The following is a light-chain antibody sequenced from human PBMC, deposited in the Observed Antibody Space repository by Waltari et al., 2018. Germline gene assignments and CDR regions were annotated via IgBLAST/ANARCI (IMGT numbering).Light chain of an antibody. V-gene: IGKV3-20*01. CDR2: GAS. J-gene: IGKJ1*01. CDR3: QHYVSLPAT. CDR1: QSVSRT. Sequence: EIVLTQSPGTLSLSPGQRATLSCRASQSVSRTLAWYQQKPGQAPRLLIYGASTRATGIPDRFSGGGSGTDFSLTISRLEPEDFAVYYCQHYVSLPATFGQGTKVEIK.